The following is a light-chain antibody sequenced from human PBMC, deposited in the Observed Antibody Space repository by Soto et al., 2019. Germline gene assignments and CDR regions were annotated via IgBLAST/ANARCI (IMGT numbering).Light chain of an antibody. CDR2: GAS. CDR1: QSVSSSY. Sequence: EIVLTQSPGTLSLSPGERATLSCRASQSVSSSYLAWYQQKPGQAPRLLIYGASSRATGIPDRFSGSGSGTDFTLTISRLESEDFAVYYCQQYGSSQWTFGQGTK. CDR3: QQYGSSQWT. V-gene: IGKV3-20*01. J-gene: IGKJ1*01.